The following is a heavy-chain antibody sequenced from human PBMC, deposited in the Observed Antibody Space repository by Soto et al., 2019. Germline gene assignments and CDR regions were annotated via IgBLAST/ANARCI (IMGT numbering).Heavy chain of an antibody. CDR2: ISSSSSYI. V-gene: IGHV3-21*01. CDR3: ARESPPGKYTAMDHTIDY. Sequence: PGGSLRLSCAASGFTFSSYSMNWVRQAPGKGLEWVSSISSSSSYIYYADSVKGRFTISRDNAKNSLYLQMNSLRAEDTAVYYCARESPPGKYTAMDHTIDYWGQGTLVTVSS. J-gene: IGHJ4*02. D-gene: IGHD5-18*01. CDR1: GFTFSSYS.